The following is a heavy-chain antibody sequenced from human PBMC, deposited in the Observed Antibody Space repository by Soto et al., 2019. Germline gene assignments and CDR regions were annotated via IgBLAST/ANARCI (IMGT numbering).Heavy chain of an antibody. V-gene: IGHV1-69*06. CDR3: ARDLYYDSSGYYYGMDV. D-gene: IGHD3-22*01. Sequence: QVQLVQSGAEVKKPGSSVKVSCKASGGTFSSYAISWVRQAPGQGLEWMGGIIPIFGTANYAQKFQGRVTITADKSTSTAYMELSSLRSEDTAVYYCARDLYYDSSGYYYGMDVWGQGTTVTVSS. CDR1: GGTFSSYA. J-gene: IGHJ6*02. CDR2: IIPIFGTA.